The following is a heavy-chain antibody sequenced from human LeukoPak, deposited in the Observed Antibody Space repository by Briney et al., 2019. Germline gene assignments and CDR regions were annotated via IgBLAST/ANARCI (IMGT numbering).Heavy chain of an antibody. D-gene: IGHD2-15*01. Sequence: SETLSLTCTVSGGSISRSSYYWGWIRQPPGQGLEWIGSMYYSGSTFYNPSLKSRVTILVDTSKNQFSLKLSSVTAADTAVYYRAREAPPDCSGGSCYGTPLDYWGQGTLVTVSS. V-gene: IGHV4-39*07. CDR1: GGSISRSSYY. CDR2: MYYSGST. J-gene: IGHJ4*02. CDR3: AREAPPDCSGGSCYGTPLDY.